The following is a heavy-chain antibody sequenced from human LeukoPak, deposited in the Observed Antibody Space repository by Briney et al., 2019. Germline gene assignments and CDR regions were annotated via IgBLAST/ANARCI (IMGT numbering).Heavy chain of an antibody. J-gene: IGHJ4*02. Sequence: QTGGSLRLSCAASGFTFSSYAMSWVRQAPGKGLEWVAVISYDGSTKYYADSVKGRFTISRDTSKNTLYLQMNSLRAEDAAVYYCARPPRTWNFDYWGQGTLVTVSS. V-gene: IGHV3-30-3*01. CDR1: GFTFSSYA. CDR2: ISYDGSTK. D-gene: IGHD3-3*01. CDR3: ARPPRTWNFDY.